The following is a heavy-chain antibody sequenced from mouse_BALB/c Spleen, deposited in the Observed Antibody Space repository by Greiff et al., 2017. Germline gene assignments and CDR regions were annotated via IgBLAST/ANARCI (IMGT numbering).Heavy chain of an antibody. Sequence: EVQRVESGGGLVQPGGSLRLSCAPSGFTFTDYYMSWVRQPPGKALEWLGFIRNKANGYTTEYSASVKGRFTISRDNSQSILYLQMNTLRAEDSATYYCARDGDYYGWAMDYWGQGTSVTVSS. V-gene: IGHV7-3*02. CDR2: IRNKANGYTT. CDR3: ARDGDYYGWAMDY. D-gene: IGHD1-2*01. J-gene: IGHJ4*01. CDR1: GFTFTDYY.